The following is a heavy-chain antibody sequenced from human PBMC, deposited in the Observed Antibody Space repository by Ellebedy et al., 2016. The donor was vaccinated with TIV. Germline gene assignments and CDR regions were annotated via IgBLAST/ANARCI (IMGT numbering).Heavy chain of an antibody. CDR2: VSYSGNT. Sequence: MPSETLSLTCTVSGGSIRSYYWSWIRQPPEKGLKWIGYVSYSGNTNYNPSLKRRVTISVDTSKNQFSLNLTSVTAADTAVYFCTREAIDTYYFDTWGRGTLVTVSS. CDR1: GGSIRSYY. CDR3: TREAIDTYYFDT. V-gene: IGHV4-59*01. J-gene: IGHJ4*02.